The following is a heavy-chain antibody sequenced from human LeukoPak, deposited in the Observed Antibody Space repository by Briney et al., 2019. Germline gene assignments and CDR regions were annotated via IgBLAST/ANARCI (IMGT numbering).Heavy chain of an antibody. V-gene: IGHV3-23*01. D-gene: IGHD3-3*01. CDR2: ISMSGGTT. CDR3: ARDGVAVGTYYDFWSGYYPDY. J-gene: IGHJ4*02. Sequence: GGSLRLSCATSGFTFRTYGMSWVRQAPGKGLEWVSAISMSGGTTYYADSVKGRFTISRDNAKSTLYLQMNSLRAEDTAAYYCARDGVAVGTYYDFWSGYYPDYWGQGTLVTVSS. CDR1: GFTFRTYG.